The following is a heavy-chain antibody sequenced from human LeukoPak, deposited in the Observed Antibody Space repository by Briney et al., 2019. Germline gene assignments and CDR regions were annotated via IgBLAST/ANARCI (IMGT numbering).Heavy chain of an antibody. CDR1: GFTFSSHA. CDR3: ARAKDNSGRDAFDM. D-gene: IGHD3-22*01. Sequence: PGGSLRLSCAASGFTFSSHAMTWFRQAPEKGLEWVASIYGGGDATFYADSVRGRFTISRDNSKNALYLQLNSLSAEDTAVYYCARAKDNSGRDAFDMWGQGTMVTVSS. V-gene: IGHV3-23*01. CDR2: IYGGGDAT. J-gene: IGHJ3*02.